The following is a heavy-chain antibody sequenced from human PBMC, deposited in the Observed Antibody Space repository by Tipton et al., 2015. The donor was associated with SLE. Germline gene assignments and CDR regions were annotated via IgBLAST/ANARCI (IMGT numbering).Heavy chain of an antibody. CDR2: IYPGDSDT. V-gene: IGHV5-51*03. CDR1: GYSFTSYW. CDR3: AISFYDFWSPTGLLDY. Sequence: QSGAEVKKPGESLKISCKGSGYSFTSYWIGWVRQMPGKGLEWMGIIYPGDSDTRYSPSFQGQVTISADKSISTAYLQWSSLKASDTAMYYCAISFYDFWSPTGLLDYWGQGTLVTVSS. D-gene: IGHD3-3*01. J-gene: IGHJ4*02.